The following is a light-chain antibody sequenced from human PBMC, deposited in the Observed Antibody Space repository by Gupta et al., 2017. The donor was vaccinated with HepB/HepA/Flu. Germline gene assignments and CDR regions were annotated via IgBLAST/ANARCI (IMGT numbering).Light chain of an antibody. Sequence: QSALTQPADVSGSPGQSITISCTGTSSDVGGYNFVSWYQQHPGKAPKLLIYDVNNRPSGASDLFSGSKSGNAAALAISVLLSEDEAAYYCNSSKPDDASGLVFGGGTKLTVL. J-gene: IGLJ2*01. CDR3: NSSKPDDASGLV. CDR2: DVN. V-gene: IGLV2-14*03. CDR1: SSDVGGYNF.